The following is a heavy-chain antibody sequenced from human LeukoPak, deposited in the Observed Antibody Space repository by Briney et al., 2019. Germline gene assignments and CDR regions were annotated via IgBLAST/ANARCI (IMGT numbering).Heavy chain of an antibody. CDR1: GFTFSSYT. CDR3: AKDRLFIAVAGTSDY. Sequence: GGSLRLSCAASGFTFSSYTMSWVRQAPGKGLEWVSAISGSGGSTYYADSVKGRFTISRDNSKNTLYLQMNSLRAEDTAVYYCAKDRLFIAVAGTSDYWGQGTLVTVSS. J-gene: IGHJ4*02. V-gene: IGHV3-23*01. CDR2: ISGSGGST. D-gene: IGHD6-19*01.